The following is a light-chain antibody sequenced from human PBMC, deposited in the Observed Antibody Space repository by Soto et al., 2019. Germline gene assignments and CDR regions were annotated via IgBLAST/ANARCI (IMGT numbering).Light chain of an antibody. CDR3: RSYTSSSTYV. V-gene: IGLV2-14*03. J-gene: IGLJ1*01. CDR1: SSDVGYYNY. Sequence: QSVLTQPASVSGSPGQSITVSCTGTSSDVGYYNYVSWYQQHPGKAPKLMIYDVRNRPSGVSNRFSGSKSGNTASLTISGLQADDEADYYSRSYTSSSTYVFGTGTNVTV. CDR2: DVR.